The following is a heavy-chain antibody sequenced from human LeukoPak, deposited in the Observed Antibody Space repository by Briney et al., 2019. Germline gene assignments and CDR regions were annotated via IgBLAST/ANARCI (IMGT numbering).Heavy chain of an antibody. D-gene: IGHD2-15*01. Sequence: PSQTLSLTCTVSGGSISSGSYYWSWIRQPAGKGLEWIGRIYTSGSTNYNPSLKSRVTISVDTSKNQFSLKLSSVTAADTAVYYCAREQVTLGSWFDPWGQGTLVTVSS. CDR2: IYTSGST. V-gene: IGHV4-61*02. J-gene: IGHJ5*02. CDR1: GGSISSGSYY. CDR3: AREQVTLGSWFDP.